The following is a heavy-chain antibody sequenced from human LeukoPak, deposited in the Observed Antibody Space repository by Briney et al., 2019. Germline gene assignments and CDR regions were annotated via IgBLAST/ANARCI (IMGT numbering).Heavy chain of an antibody. J-gene: IGHJ4*02. V-gene: IGHV3-64D*06. CDR1: GFTFSGYA. Sequence: PGGSLRLSCSAYGFTFSGYAMHWVRQAPGKGLEYVSGIPSNGGTTYYADSVKGRFTISRDNSKNTLYLQMSSLRAEDTAVYSCVRDRVVVTATFDCWGQGTPVTVSS. CDR3: VRDRVVVTATFDC. D-gene: IGHD2-21*02. CDR2: IPSNGGTT.